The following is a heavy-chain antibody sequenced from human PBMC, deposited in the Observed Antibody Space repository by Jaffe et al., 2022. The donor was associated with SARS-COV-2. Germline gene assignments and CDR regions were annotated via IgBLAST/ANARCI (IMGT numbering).Heavy chain of an antibody. D-gene: IGHD1-7*01. CDR3: ARRNYRGYFGAFDI. CDR2: IYYSGST. V-gene: IGHV4-39*01. J-gene: IGHJ3*02. Sequence: QLQLQESGPGLVKPSETLSLTCTVSGGSISSSSYYWGWIRQPPGKGLEWIGSIYYSGSTYYNPSLKSRVTISVDTSKNQFSLKLSSVTAADTAVYYCARRNYRGYFGAFDIWGQGTMVTVSS. CDR1: GGSISSSSYY.